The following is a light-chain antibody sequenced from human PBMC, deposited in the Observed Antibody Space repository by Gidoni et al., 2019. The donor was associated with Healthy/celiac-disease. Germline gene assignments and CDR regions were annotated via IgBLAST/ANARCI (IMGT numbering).Light chain of an antibody. Sequence: DIQMTKSPSSLSASVGDRVTITCRASQSNSSYLNWYQQKPGKAPKLLIYDASSLQSGVPSRISGSRAGTDFTLTISSLQPEDYATYYCQQRYSTLWTFGQGTKVEIK. V-gene: IGKV1-39*01. J-gene: IGKJ1*01. CDR2: DAS. CDR3: QQRYSTLWT. CDR1: QSNSSY.